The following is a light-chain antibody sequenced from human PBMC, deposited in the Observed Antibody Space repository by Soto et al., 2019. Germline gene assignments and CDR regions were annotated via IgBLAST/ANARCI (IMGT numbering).Light chain of an antibody. Sequence: EIVLTQSPGTLSLSPGERATLSCRASQSVSSSYLAWYQQKPGQAPRLLIYGASSRATGIPDRFSGSGSGTDFTLTISRLEPEDFAVYYCQQYGSSPPFLFGQGTKVDIK. CDR3: QQYGSSPPFL. J-gene: IGKJ1*01. CDR1: QSVSSSY. V-gene: IGKV3-20*01. CDR2: GAS.